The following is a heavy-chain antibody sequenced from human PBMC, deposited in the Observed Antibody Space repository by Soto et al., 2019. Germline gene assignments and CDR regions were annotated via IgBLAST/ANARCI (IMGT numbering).Heavy chain of an antibody. CDR2: IIPIFGTT. CDR3: DYYYYGMGV. V-gene: IGHV1-69*13. J-gene: IGHJ6*02. CDR1: GGTFSSYA. Sequence: SEKVSCKASGGTFSSYAISCVRQAPGQGIEWMGGIIPIFGTTNYAQKFQGRVTITADESTSTAYMELSSLRSEDTAVYYCDYYYYGMGVWGQGTTVTVSS.